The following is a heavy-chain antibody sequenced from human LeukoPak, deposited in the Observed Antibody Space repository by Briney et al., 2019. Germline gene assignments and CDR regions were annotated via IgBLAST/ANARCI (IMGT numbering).Heavy chain of an antibody. D-gene: IGHD4-17*01. Sequence: DPSETLSLTCTVSGGSISGSSYYWGWIRQPPGKGLEWIGSIYYSGSTYYNPSLKSRVTISVDTSKNQFSLKLSSVTAADTAVYYCARGRNRYGGIDYWGQGTLVTISS. CDR1: GGSISGSSYY. J-gene: IGHJ4*02. CDR3: ARGRNRYGGIDY. CDR2: IYYSGST. V-gene: IGHV4-39*07.